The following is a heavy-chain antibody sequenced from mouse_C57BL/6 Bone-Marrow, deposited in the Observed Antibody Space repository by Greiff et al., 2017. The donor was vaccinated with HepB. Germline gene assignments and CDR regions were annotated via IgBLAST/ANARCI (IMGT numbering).Heavy chain of an antibody. CDR1: GFTFSSYT. D-gene: IGHD1-1*01. CDR3: ARREDTTGRGAMDY. Sequence: EVKLMESGGGLVKPGGSLKLSCAASGFTFSSYTMSWVRQTPEKRLEWVATISGGGGNTYYPDSVKGRFTISRDNAKNTLYLQMSSLRSEDTAVYYCARREDTTGRGAMDYWGQGTSVTVSS. CDR2: ISGGGGNT. J-gene: IGHJ4*01. V-gene: IGHV5-9*04.